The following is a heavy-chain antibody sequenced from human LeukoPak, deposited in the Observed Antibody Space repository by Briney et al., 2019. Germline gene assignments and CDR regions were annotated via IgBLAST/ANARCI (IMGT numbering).Heavy chain of an antibody. CDR3: ATSFYSSSGNWFDP. J-gene: IGHJ5*02. CDR1: GGTFSSYA. Sequence: GASVKVSCKASGGTFSSYAISWVRQAPGQGLEWMGGIIPIFGTANYAQKFQGRVTITTDESTSTAYMELSSLRSEDTAVYYCATSFYSSSGNWFDPWGQGTLVTVSS. V-gene: IGHV1-69*05. CDR2: IIPIFGTA. D-gene: IGHD6-6*01.